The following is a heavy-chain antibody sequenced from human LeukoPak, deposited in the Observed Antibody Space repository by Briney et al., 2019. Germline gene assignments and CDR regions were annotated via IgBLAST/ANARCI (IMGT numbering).Heavy chain of an antibody. V-gene: IGHV5-51*01. CDR3: ARHTKWQQLADY. CDR1: GYSFTSYW. J-gene: IGHJ4*02. CDR2: IYPGDSDT. Sequence: GAPLKISCKGSGYSFTSYWICWVRQLPGKGLEWMEIIYPGDSDTRYTPPFQGQVTISADKSISTAYLQWSSLKASDTAMYYCARHTKWQQLADYWGQGTLVTVSS. D-gene: IGHD6-13*01.